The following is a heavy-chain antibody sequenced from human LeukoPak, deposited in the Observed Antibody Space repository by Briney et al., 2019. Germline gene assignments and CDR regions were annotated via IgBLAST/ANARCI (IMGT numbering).Heavy chain of an antibody. Sequence: ASVKVSXKASGGTFSSYAISWLRQAPGKGLEWMGGIIPIFGTANYAQKFKGRVTITTDESTSTAYMELSSLRSEDTAVFYCARGLPLSYWGQGTLVTVSS. J-gene: IGHJ4*02. V-gene: IGHV1-69*05. CDR3: ARGLPLSY. CDR2: IIPIFGTA. CDR1: GGTFSSYA.